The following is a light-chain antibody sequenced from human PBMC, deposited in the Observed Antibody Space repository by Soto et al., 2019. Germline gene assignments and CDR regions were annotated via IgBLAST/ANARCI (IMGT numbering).Light chain of an antibody. CDR1: KSGSSN. J-gene: IGKJ4*01. Sequence: EIVMTQSPATLSVSPGERATLSCRASKSGSSNLAWYQQKPGQAPRLLIYGASTRATGIPARFSGSGSGTEFTLTISSLQSEDFAVYYCQQYNNWPLTLGGGTKVEIK. CDR2: GAS. CDR3: QQYNNWPLT. V-gene: IGKV3-15*01.